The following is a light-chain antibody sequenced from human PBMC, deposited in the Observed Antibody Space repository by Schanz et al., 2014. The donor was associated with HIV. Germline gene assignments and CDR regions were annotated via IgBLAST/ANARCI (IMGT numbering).Light chain of an antibody. CDR1: QRLSSAY. Sequence: EIVLTQSPGSLSLSPGGRATLSCGASQRLSSAYLAWYQQKRDQPPRLVIYATSTRAAGIPDRFSGTGSGTDFTLTISRLEPEDFAVYYCQQYGSSFGPGTKVEIK. J-gene: IGKJ3*01. CDR3: QQYGSS. CDR2: ATS. V-gene: IGKV3-20*01.